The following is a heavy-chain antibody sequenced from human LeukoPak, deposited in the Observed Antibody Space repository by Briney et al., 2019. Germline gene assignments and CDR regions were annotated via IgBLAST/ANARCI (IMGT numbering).Heavy chain of an antibody. CDR1: GSTFSSYT. Sequence: GGSLRPSCPPSGSTFSSYTMDWARQPPGKGLGWASSISSSSTYINYADSVKGRFTMFRDNAKNSLYLQMNSLRAEDTAVYYCARDRSPGNFDYWGQGTLVTVSS. V-gene: IGHV3-21*01. CDR3: ARDRSPGNFDY. D-gene: IGHD3-10*01. CDR2: ISSSSTYI. J-gene: IGHJ4*02.